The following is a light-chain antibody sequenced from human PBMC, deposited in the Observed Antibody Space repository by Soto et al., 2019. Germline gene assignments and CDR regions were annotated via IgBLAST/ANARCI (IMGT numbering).Light chain of an antibody. V-gene: IGKV1-27*01. CDR2: AAS. Sequence: EIQMTQSHSTLSASVGSRVTITCRASQGISNYLAWYQQKPGKVPKLLIYAASTLQSGVPSRLSGSGSGTDFTLTISSLQPEDVATYYCQKYNSAPWTFGQGTKVDI. CDR1: QGISNY. CDR3: QKYNSAPWT. J-gene: IGKJ1*01.